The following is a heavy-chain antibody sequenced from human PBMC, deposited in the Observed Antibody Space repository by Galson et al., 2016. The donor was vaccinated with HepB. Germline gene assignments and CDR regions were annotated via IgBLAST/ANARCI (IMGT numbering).Heavy chain of an antibody. Sequence: PALVKPTQTLTLTCTFSWFSLSTSGMCVIWIRQPPGKPLEWLSLVDCDDVKFSSTSLRARLTISKDTSKDQVVLRMTNMDPVDTATYYCARIRWSGSHLDAFDFWGRGTTVTVSS. CDR2: VDCDDVK. V-gene: IGHV2-70*01. CDR3: ARIRWSGSHLDAFDF. D-gene: IGHD1-26*01. J-gene: IGHJ3*01. CDR1: WFSLSTSGMC.